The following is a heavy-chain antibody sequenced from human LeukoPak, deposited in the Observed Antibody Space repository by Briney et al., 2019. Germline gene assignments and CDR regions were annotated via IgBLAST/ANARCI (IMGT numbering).Heavy chain of an antibody. J-gene: IGHJ6*02. CDR1: GGSISSYY. CDR3: AGAPLRFLGYYYYGMDV. Sequence: PSETLSLTCTVSGGSISSYYWSWIRQPPGKGLEWFGYIYYSGSTNYNPSLKSRVTISVDTSKNQFSLKLSSVTAADTAVYYCAGAPLRFLGYYYYGMDVWGQGTTVTVSS. D-gene: IGHD3-3*01. CDR2: IYYSGST. V-gene: IGHV4-59*01.